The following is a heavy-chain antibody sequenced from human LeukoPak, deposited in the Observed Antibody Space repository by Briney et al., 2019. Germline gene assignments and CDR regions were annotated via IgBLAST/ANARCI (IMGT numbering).Heavy chain of an antibody. D-gene: IGHD7-27*01. CDR2: ISNSGST. CDR3: ARFSGNWFDP. J-gene: IGHJ5*02. Sequence: SETLTLTCTVSGGSIGGNSYWSWIRQPPGKGPEWIGHISNSGSTYYSPSLSSRVTISLDTSKNQFSLKLRSVTAADTAVYYCARFSGNWFDPWGQGTLVAVSS. CDR1: GGSIGGNSY. V-gene: IGHV4-61*01.